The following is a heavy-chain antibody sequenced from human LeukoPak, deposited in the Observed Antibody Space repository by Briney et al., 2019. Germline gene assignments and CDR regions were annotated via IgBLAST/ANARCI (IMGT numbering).Heavy chain of an antibody. Sequence: SVKVSCKASGYTFTSYDINWVRQGPGQGLEWMGGIIPIFGTANYAQKFQGRVTITADESTSTAYMELSSLRSEDTAVYYCARGEEATVVTPWAYWGQGTLVTVSS. D-gene: IGHD4-23*01. J-gene: IGHJ4*02. CDR1: GYTFTSYD. CDR2: IIPIFGTA. CDR3: ARGEEATVVTPWAY. V-gene: IGHV1-69*13.